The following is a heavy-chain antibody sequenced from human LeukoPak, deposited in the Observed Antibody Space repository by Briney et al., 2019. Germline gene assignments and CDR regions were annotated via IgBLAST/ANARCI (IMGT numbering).Heavy chain of an antibody. CDR1: GGTFSSYA. V-gene: IGHV1-69*06. D-gene: IGHD4-11*01. CDR2: IIPIFGTA. J-gene: IGHJ5*02. Sequence: GASVKVSCKASGGTFSSYAISWVRQAPGQGLEWMGRIIPIFGTANYAQKFQGRVTITADKSTSTAYMGLSSLRSEDTAVYYCARDREAVTDLWGQGTLVTVSS. CDR3: ARDREAVTDL.